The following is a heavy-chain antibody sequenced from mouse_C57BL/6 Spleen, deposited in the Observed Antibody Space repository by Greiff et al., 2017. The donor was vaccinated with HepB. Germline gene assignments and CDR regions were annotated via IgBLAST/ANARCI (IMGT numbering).Heavy chain of an antibody. CDR2: IYPRSGNT. CDR1: GYTFTSYG. D-gene: IGHD2-5*01. V-gene: IGHV1-81*01. CDR3: ARDYSNYYAMDY. Sequence: QVQLKQSGAELARPGASVKLSCKASGYTFTSYGISWVKQRTGQGLEWIGEIYPRSGNTYYNEKFKGKATLTADKSSSTAYMELRSLTSEYSAVYFCARDYSNYYAMDYWGQGTSVTVSS. J-gene: IGHJ4*01.